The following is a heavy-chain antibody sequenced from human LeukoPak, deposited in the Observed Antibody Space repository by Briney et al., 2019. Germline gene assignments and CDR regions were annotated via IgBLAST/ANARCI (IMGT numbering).Heavy chain of an antibody. Sequence: PGGSLRLSCAASGFTFSSYEMNWVRQAPGKGLEWVSYISSSGSSRTTYYADSVKGRFTVSRDNAKNSLYLQMNSLRAEDTAVYYCARSLFYSTSYGWGQGTLVTVSS. CDR2: ISSSGSSRTT. CDR1: GFTFSSYE. J-gene: IGHJ4*02. CDR3: ARSLFYSTSYG. V-gene: IGHV3-48*03. D-gene: IGHD6-13*01.